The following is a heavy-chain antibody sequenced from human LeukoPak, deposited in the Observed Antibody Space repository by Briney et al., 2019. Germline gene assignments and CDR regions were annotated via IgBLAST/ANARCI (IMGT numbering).Heavy chain of an antibody. CDR2: IHYSGST. Sequence: SETLSLTCTVSGGSISSGIYFWGWIRQPPGKGLEWIGSIHYSGSTYHDPSLKSRVTVSLDTSKNQFSLKLSSVTATDTAVYYCARQLYSSGSYYAPMDVWGKGTTVTISS. CDR1: GGSISSGIYF. D-gene: IGHD3-10*01. CDR3: ARQLYSSGSYYAPMDV. V-gene: IGHV4-39*01. J-gene: IGHJ6*03.